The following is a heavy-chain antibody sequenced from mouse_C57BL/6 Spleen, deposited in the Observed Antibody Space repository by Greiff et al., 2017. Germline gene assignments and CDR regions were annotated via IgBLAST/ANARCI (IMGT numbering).Heavy chain of an antibody. CDR3: ARRGVYYGSSYPYWYFDV. CDR2: INPNNGGT. Sequence: QLQQSGPELVKPGASVKISCKASGYTFTDYYMNWVKQSHGKSLEWIGDINPNNGGTSYNQKFKGKATLTVDKSSSTAYMELRSLTSEDSAVYYCARRGVYYGSSYPYWYFDVWGTGTTVTVSS. V-gene: IGHV1-26*01. J-gene: IGHJ1*03. CDR1: GYTFTDYY. D-gene: IGHD1-1*01.